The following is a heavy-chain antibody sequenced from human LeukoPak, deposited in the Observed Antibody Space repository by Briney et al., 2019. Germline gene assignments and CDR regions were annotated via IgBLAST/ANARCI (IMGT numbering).Heavy chain of an antibody. CDR1: GFTFSSYG. Sequence: GGSLRLSCAASGFTFSSYGMSWVRQAPGKGLEWVAYISTGSGTIYYTTSVRGRFTVSRDNAKNSLFLQMNSLRVEDTAVYYCARRRPVDYWGQGTLVTVSS. CDR2: ISTGSGTI. J-gene: IGHJ4*02. V-gene: IGHV3-48*01. CDR3: ARRRPVDY.